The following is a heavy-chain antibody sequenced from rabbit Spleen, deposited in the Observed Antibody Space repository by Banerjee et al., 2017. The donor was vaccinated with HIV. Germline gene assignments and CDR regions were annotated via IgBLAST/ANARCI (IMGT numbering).Heavy chain of an antibody. CDR2: IYTGNTGTT. CDR3: ARGPPYAGYTSYGYVYFNL. CDR1: GIDFSTYDY. D-gene: IGHD6-1*01. V-gene: IGHV1S40*01. J-gene: IGHJ4*01. Sequence: QSLEESGGDLVKPGASLTLTCKASGIDFSTYDYMCWVRQAPGKGLEWIGCIYTGNTGTTYYASWAKGRFTISKTSTTVTLQMTSLTAADTATYFCARGPPYAGYTSYGYVYFNLWGPGTLVTVS.